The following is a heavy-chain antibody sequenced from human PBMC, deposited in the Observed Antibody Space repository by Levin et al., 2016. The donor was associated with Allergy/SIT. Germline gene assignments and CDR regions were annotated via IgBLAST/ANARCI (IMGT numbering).Heavy chain of an antibody. V-gene: IGHV4-31*02. Sequence: RQAPGKGLEWIGYIYYSGSTYYNPSLKSRVTISVDTSKNQFSLKLSSVTAADTAVYYCAGAAAGTPSPPMAVDYWGQGTLVTVSS. D-gene: IGHD6-13*01. CDR3: AGAAAGTPSPPMAVDY. J-gene: IGHJ4*02. CDR2: IYYSGST.